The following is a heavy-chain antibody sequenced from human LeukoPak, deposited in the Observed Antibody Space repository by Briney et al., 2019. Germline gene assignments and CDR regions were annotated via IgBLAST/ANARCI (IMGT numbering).Heavy chain of an antibody. CDR3: ARAAPYYYDSSGYCAFDS. J-gene: IGHJ3*02. D-gene: IGHD3-22*01. V-gene: IGHV3-48*02. CDR1: GFTFRSYS. CDR2: IFSTGSTI. Sequence: GGPLRLSCAASGFTFRSYSMHWVRQAPGKGLEWVSYIFSTGSTIYYADSVKGRFTISRDNAKNSLYLQMNSLRDEDTAVYYCARAAPYYYDSSGYCAFDSWGQGTMVTAS.